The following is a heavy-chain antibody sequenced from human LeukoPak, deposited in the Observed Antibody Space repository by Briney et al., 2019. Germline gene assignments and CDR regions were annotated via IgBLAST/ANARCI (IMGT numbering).Heavy chain of an antibody. J-gene: IGHJ4*02. D-gene: IGHD3-16*01. CDR1: GGSFSNYW. CDR2: IHDSGRT. CDR3: VRGAYWAFVS. Sequence: SETLSLTCAVYGGSFSNYWWTWIRQPPGKGLEWIGDIHDSGRTNYNPSLKSRVTISVDTSKNQFSLKLSSVIAADTAVYFCVRGAYWAFVSWGQGILVTVSS. V-gene: IGHV4-34*01.